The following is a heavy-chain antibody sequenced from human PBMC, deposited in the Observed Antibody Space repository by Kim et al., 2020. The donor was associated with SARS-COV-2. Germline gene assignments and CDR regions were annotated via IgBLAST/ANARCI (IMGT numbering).Heavy chain of an antibody. V-gene: IGHV3-74*01. D-gene: IGHD6-13*01. J-gene: IGHJ4*02. Sequence: ADTVKGRFTIPRDNAKKTVYLQMNSLRAEDTAVYYCASGDTSRWGYFYYWGQGALVTVSS. CDR3: ASGDTSRWGYFYY.